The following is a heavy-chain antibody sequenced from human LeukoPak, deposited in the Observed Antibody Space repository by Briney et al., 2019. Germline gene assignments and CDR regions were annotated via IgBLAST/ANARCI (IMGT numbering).Heavy chain of an antibody. CDR3: AALAAAGD. CDR1: GFTFSSYS. CDR2: ISSSSSYI. Sequence: KPGGSLRLSCAASGFTFSSYSMNWVGQAPGKGLEWVSSISSSSSYISYADSVKGRFTISRDNAKNSLYLQMNSLRAEDTAVYYCAALAAAGDWGQETLVTVSS. V-gene: IGHV3-21*01. D-gene: IGHD6-13*01. J-gene: IGHJ4*02.